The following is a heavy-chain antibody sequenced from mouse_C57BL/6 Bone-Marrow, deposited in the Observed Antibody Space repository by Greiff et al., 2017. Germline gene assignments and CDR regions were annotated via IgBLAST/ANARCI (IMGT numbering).Heavy chain of an antibody. CDR2: IHPNSGST. Sequence: QVQLQQPGAELVKPGASVKLSCKASGYTFTSYWMHWVKQRPGQGLEWIGMIHPNSGSTNYNEKFKSKATLTVDKSSSTAYMQLSSLTSEDSAVYYGARCGSSRILDYAMDYWGQGTSVTVSS. CDR1: GYTFTSYW. V-gene: IGHV1-64*01. J-gene: IGHJ4*01. D-gene: IGHD3-2*02. CDR3: ARCGSSRILDYAMDY.